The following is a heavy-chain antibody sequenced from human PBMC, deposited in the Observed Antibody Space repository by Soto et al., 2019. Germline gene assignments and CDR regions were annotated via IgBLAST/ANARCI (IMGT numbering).Heavy chain of an antibody. CDR3: ATVATNTYDWFDP. D-gene: IGHD5-12*01. V-gene: IGHV3-74*01. CDR2: INSDGTKT. J-gene: IGHJ5*02. Sequence: EVHLVESGGTLVQPGGSLRLSCAASGFSFNTYWMHWVRQAPGKGLVWVSRINSDGTKTTYADSVKGRFTISRDNAKNTLYLQMNSLRAEDTAVYYCATVATNTYDWFDPWGQGTLVTVSS. CDR1: GFSFNTYW.